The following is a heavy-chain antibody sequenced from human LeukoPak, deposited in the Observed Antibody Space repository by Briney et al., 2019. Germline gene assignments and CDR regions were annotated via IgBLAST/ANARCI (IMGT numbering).Heavy chain of an antibody. J-gene: IGHJ3*02. CDR1: GFTFSSYA. CDR2: ISYDGSNK. V-gene: IGHV3-30-3*01. D-gene: IGHD3-10*01. CDR3: ARDGARALDAFDI. Sequence: GGSLRFSCAASGFTFSSYAMHWVRQAPGKGLEWVAVISYDGSNKYYADSVKGRFTISRDDSKNTLYLQMNSLRAEDTAVYYCARDGARALDAFDIWGQGTMVTVSS.